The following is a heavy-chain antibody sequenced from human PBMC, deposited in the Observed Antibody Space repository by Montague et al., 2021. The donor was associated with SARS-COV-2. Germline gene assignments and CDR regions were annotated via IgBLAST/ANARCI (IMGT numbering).Heavy chain of an antibody. CDR2: IDWYDDK. J-gene: IGHJ4*02. CDR1: GFSLSTSGMC. D-gene: IGHD4-23*01. V-gene: IGHV2-70*01. CDR3: ARSYGTTVVTRAFDY. Sequence: VKPTQTLTLTCTFSGFSLSTSGMCVSWIRQPPGKALEWLTLIDWYDDKYYSTSLKTRLTISKDTFKNQVVLTMTNMDPVDTATYYCARSYGTTVVTRAFDYWGQGTLVTVSS.